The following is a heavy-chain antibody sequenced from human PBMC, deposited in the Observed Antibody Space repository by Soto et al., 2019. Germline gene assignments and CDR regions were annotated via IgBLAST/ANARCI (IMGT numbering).Heavy chain of an antibody. J-gene: IGHJ4*02. D-gene: IGHD3-22*01. CDR1: GFTFSSYA. CDR2: IGGSGGST. Sequence: GGSLRLSCAASGFTFSSYAMSWVRQAPGKGLEWVSAIGGSGGSTYYADSVKGRFTISRDNSKNTLYLQMNSLRAEDTAVYYCAPNYYDSSGSGYYFDYWGQGTLVTVSS. CDR3: APNYYDSSGSGYYFDY. V-gene: IGHV3-23*01.